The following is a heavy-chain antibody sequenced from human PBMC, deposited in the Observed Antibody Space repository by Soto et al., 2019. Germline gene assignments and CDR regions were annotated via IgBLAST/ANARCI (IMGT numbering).Heavy chain of an antibody. J-gene: IGHJ4*02. CDR3: ARAYRLTTVTPGCLDS. Sequence: SETLSLTCVVSGYSITNGYYWGWIRQSPGKGLEWIGSVYHTGRAYSNPSLESRVSVSVDTSKNQFSLKLTSVTAADTAVYYCARAYRLTTVTPGCLDSWGQGTLVTVSS. CDR1: GYSITNGYY. V-gene: IGHV4-38-2*01. D-gene: IGHD4-17*01. CDR2: VYHTGRA.